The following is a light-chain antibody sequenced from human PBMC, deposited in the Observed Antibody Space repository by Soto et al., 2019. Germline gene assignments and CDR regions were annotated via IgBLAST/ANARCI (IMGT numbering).Light chain of an antibody. J-gene: IGKJ4*01. CDR3: QQYNDWPPLT. CDR2: GAS. V-gene: IGKV3-15*01. CDR1: QSVSSN. Sequence: EIVMTQSPATLSVSPGESATLSCRASQSVSSNLAWYRQKPGQAPRLLIYGASTRASGIPARFSGSGSGTEFILTISRLQSEDFALYDCQQYNDWPPLTFGGGTRLEI.